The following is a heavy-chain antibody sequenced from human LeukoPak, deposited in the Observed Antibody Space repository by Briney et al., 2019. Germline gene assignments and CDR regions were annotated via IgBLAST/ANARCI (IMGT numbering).Heavy chain of an antibody. CDR3: ARDHLRQPNYFDY. Sequence: SETLSLTCTVSGGSISSGGYYWSWIRQPPGKGLEWIGYIYHSGSTYYNPSLKSRVTISVDRSKNQFSLKLSSVTAADTAVYYCARDHLRQPNYFDYWGQGTLVTVSS. V-gene: IGHV4-30-2*01. J-gene: IGHJ4*02. CDR1: GGSISSGGYY. CDR2: IYHSGST. D-gene: IGHD1-14*01.